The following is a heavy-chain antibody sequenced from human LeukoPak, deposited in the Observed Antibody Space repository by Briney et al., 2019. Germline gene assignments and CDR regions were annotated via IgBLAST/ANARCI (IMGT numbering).Heavy chain of an antibody. CDR1: GFTFSSYA. Sequence: PGGSLRLSCAASGFTFSSYAMSWVRQAPGKGLEWVSAISGSGSSTYYADSVKGRFTISRDNSKNTLYLQMNSLRAEDTAVYYCARGRTTINSGSYWKPDAFDIWGQGTMVTVSS. V-gene: IGHV3-23*01. CDR2: ISGSGSST. D-gene: IGHD1-26*01. J-gene: IGHJ3*02. CDR3: ARGRTTINSGSYWKPDAFDI.